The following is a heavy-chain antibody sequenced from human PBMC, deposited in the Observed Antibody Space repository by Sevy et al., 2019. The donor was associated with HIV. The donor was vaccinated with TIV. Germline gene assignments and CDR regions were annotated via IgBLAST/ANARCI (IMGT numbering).Heavy chain of an antibody. Sequence: GGSLRLSCAASGFSFNDHAMHWVWQVPGKGLEWVSGVSWNSRNIGYGDSVKGRFTISRDNANHFLYLEMNSLRPEDTAFYYCAKDINRGCDGVNCYPYYYYFYGLDVWGQGTTVTVSS. D-gene: IGHD2-21*01. V-gene: IGHV3-9*01. J-gene: IGHJ6*02. CDR3: AKDINRGCDGVNCYPYYYYFYGLDV. CDR2: VSWNSRNI. CDR1: GFSFNDHA.